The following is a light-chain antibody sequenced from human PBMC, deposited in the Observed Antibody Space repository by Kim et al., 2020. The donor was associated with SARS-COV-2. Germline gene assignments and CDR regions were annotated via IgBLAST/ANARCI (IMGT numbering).Light chain of an antibody. CDR2: SNN. CDR3: AAWDDSLNGWV. CDR1: SCNIGSNT. Sequence: GQRVTISCSGSSCNIGSNTVNWYQQLPGTAPKHLIYSNNQRPSGVPDRFSGSKSGTSASLAISGLQSEDEADYYCAAWDDSLNGWVFGGGTQLTVL. V-gene: IGLV1-44*01. J-gene: IGLJ3*02.